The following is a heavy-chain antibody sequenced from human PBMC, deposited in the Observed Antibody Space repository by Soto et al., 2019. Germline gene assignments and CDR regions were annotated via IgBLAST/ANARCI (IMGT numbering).Heavy chain of an antibody. V-gene: IGHV1-18*01. CDR2: ISAYNGNT. D-gene: IGHD6-19*01. CDR1: GYTFTSYG. J-gene: IGHJ4*02. Sequence: ASVKVSCKASGYTFTSYGISWVRQAPGQGLEWMGWISAYNGNTNYAQKLQGRVTMTTDTSTSTAYMELRSLRSDDTAVYYCARDPPSYSSGWFRLGADYWGQGTLVTVSS. CDR3: ARDPPSYSSGWFRLGADY.